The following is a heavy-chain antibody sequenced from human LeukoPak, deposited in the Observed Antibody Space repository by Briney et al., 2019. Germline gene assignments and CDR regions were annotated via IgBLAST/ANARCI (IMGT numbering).Heavy chain of an antibody. CDR2: IRYDGSNK. Sequence: PGGSLRLSCAASGFTFSSYGMHWVRQAPGKGLEGVAFIRYDGSNKYYADSVKGRFTISRDNSKNTLYLQMNSLRAEDTAVYYCAKDSTPDYYDSSGYFDYWGQGTLVTVSS. J-gene: IGHJ4*02. D-gene: IGHD3-22*01. CDR3: AKDSTPDYYDSSGYFDY. CDR1: GFTFSSYG. V-gene: IGHV3-30*02.